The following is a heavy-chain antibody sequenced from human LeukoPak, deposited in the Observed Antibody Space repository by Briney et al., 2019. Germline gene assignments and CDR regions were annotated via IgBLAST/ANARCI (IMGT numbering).Heavy chain of an antibody. Sequence: PSQTLSHTCTVSGGSISSGGYYWSWIRQHPGKGLEWIGYIYHTGSTYYNPSLKSRVTKSVDTSKNQFSLKLSSVTAADTAVYYCARGTTDGYSYGRFDYWGQGTLVTVSA. CDR2: IYHTGST. CDR1: GGSISSGGYY. V-gene: IGHV4-31*03. CDR3: ARGTTDGYSYGRFDY. D-gene: IGHD5-18*01. J-gene: IGHJ4*02.